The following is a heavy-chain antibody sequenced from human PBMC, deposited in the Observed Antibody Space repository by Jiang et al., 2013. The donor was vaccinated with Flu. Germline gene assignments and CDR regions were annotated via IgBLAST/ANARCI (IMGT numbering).Heavy chain of an antibody. Sequence: VQLLESGGGVVQPGRSLRLSCAASGFTFSSYGIHWVRQAPGKGLEWVALISHDGSDKYYADSVKGRFTISRDNSRNTLYLQMNSLRPEDTAVYYCAKDLKCGGGSCHSRYLDLWGRGTLVTVSS. D-gene: IGHD2-15*01. CDR2: ISHDGSDK. V-gene: IGHV3-30*18. CDR1: GFTFSSYG. CDR3: AKDLKCGGGSCHSRYLDL. J-gene: IGHJ2*01.